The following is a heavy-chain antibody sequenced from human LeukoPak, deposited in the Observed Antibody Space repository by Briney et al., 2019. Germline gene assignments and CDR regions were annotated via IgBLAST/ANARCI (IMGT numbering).Heavy chain of an antibody. J-gene: IGHJ4*02. CDR3: ARDVYSSSWLDY. V-gene: IGHV3-21*01. CDR1: GFTFSSYE. Sequence: GGSLRLSCAASGFTFSSYEMNWVRQAPGKGLEWVSSISSSSSYIYYADSVKGRFTISRDNAKNSLYLQMNSLRAEDTAVYYCARDVYSSSWLDYWGQGTLVTVSS. D-gene: IGHD6-13*01. CDR2: ISSSSSYI.